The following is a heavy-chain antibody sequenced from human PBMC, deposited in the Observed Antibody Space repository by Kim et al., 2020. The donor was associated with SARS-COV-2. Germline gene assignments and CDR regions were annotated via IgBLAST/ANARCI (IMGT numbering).Heavy chain of an antibody. J-gene: IGHJ4*02. D-gene: IGHD3-22*01. CDR1: GYTFTGYY. CDR3: ARDVDSSGYYFDFDY. Sequence: ASVKVSCKASGYTFTGYYMHWVRQAPGQGLEWMGWINPNSGGTNYAQKFQGRVTMTRDTSISTAYMELSRLRSDDTAVYYCARDVDSSGYYFDFDYWGQGTLVTVSS. CDR2: INPNSGGT. V-gene: IGHV1-2*02.